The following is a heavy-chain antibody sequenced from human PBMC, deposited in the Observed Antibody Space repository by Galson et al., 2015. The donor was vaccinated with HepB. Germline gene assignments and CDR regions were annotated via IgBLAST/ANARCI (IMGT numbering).Heavy chain of an antibody. CDR3: ARDATSYSDTSGYRVGAFDI. J-gene: IGHJ3*02. D-gene: IGHD3-22*01. Sequence: SLRLSCAASGFTSSSYAMSWVRQAPGKGLEWVSAISGSGGSTYYADSVKGRFTISRDNSKNTLYLQMNSLRAEDTAVYYCARDATSYSDTSGYRVGAFDIWGQGTMVTVSS. V-gene: IGHV3-23*01. CDR1: GFTSSSYA. CDR2: ISGSGGST.